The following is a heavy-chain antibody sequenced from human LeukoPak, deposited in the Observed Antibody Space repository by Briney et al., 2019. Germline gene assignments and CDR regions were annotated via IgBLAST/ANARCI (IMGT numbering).Heavy chain of an antibody. Sequence: GASVKVSCKASGYTFTSYGISWVRQAPGQGLEWMGWISAYNGNTNYAQKLQGRVTMTTDTSTSTAYMELRSLRSDDTAVYYCARVGVGSGWPSDAFDIWGQGTMVTVSS. J-gene: IGHJ3*02. D-gene: IGHD6-19*01. CDR2: ISAYNGNT. CDR1: GYTFTSYG. V-gene: IGHV1-18*01. CDR3: ARVGVGSGWPSDAFDI.